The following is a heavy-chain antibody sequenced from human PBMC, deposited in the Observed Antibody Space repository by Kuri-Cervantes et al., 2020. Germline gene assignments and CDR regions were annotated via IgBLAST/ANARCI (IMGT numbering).Heavy chain of an antibody. D-gene: IGHD3-22*01. CDR1: GFTFNTYG. V-gene: IGHV3-30*02. Sequence: GGSLRLSCVASGFTFNTYGMHWVRQAPGKGLEWVAFIRFDGSTKYYEDSVEGRFTISRDNSKNTLYLQMNSLRAEDTAVYYCAKTSGGPYYYEGGGDYWGQGTLVTVSS. J-gene: IGHJ4*02. CDR2: IRFDGSTK. CDR3: AKTSGGPYYYEGGGDY.